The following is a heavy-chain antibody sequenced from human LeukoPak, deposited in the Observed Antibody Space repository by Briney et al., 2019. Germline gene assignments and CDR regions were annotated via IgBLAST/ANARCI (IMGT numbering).Heavy chain of an antibody. CDR1: GFTFSSYA. Sequence: GGSLRLSCAASGFTFSSYAMSWVRQAPGKGLEWVSAISGSGDRTDYVDSVKGRFTISRDNSKNTLYLQMNSLRAEDTAVYYCAKVLTQLRFLEWLAPDVWGKGTTVTVSS. D-gene: IGHD3-3*01. CDR3: AKVLTQLRFLEWLAPDV. CDR2: ISGSGDRT. V-gene: IGHV3-23*01. J-gene: IGHJ6*04.